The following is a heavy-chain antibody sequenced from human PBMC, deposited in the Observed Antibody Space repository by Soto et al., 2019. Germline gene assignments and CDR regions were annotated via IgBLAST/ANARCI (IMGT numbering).Heavy chain of an antibody. CDR1: GFTFDDYA. CDR2: ITWNSGTI. Sequence: EVQLVESGGGLVQPGRSLRLSCAASGFTFDDYAMHWVRQAPGKGLEWVSGITWNSGTIAYADSVKGRFTISRDNAKNSLYLQMNSLRSEDTAFYYCARDGSCWYVGMLRYWCQGTLVTVSS. J-gene: IGHJ4*02. D-gene: IGHD6-13*01. V-gene: IGHV3-9*01. CDR3: ARDGSCWYVGMLRY.